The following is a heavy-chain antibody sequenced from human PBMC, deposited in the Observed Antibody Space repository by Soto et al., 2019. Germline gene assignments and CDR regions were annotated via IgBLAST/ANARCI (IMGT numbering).Heavy chain of an antibody. D-gene: IGHD3-10*01. Sequence: QVQLVESGGGVVQPGRSLRLACVASGFAFSRDAMHWVRQAPGGGLERVAVIWFDGSEKYYADSVKGRFTISRDNSKNTLYLQMNSLRAEDTAVYYCASLYFYGSGTPDFWGQGTLVTGSS. V-gene: IGHV3-33*01. J-gene: IGHJ4*02. CDR2: IWFDGSEK. CDR3: ASLYFYGSGTPDF. CDR1: GFAFSRDA.